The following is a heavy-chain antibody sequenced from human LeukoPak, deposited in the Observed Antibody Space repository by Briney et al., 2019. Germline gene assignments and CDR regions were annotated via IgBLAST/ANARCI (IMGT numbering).Heavy chain of an antibody. D-gene: IGHD5-12*01. Sequence: GGSLRLSCPASGFTFSSYAKSWVRQAPGEGLEWISGISGTGGSTYYADSVKGRFTISRDNSKNTLYLQMNSLRADDTAVYYCAKGFSIPGYSGYAYWGQGTLVTVSS. CDR2: ISGTGGST. J-gene: IGHJ4*02. CDR3: AKGFSIPGYSGYAY. CDR1: GFTFSSYA. V-gene: IGHV3-23*01.